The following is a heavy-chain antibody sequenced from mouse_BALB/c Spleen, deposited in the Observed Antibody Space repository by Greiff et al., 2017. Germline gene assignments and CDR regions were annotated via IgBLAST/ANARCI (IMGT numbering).Heavy chain of an antibody. Sequence: EVQRVESGGGLVKPGGSLKLSCAASGFTFSDYYMYWVRQTPEKRLEWVATISDGGSYTYYPDSVKGRFTISRDNAKNNLYLQMSSLKSEDTAMYYCARGYYDYEDAYWGQGTLVTVSA. D-gene: IGHD2-4*01. CDR2: ISDGGSYT. V-gene: IGHV5-4*02. CDR3: ARGYYDYEDAY. CDR1: GFTFSDYY. J-gene: IGHJ3*01.